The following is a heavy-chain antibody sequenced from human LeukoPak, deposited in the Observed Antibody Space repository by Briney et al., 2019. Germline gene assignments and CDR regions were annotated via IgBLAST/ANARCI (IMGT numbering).Heavy chain of an antibody. V-gene: IGHV1-24*01. Sequence: ASVKVSCKVSGYILTELSMHWVRQAPGKGLEWMGGFDPEDGETIYAQKFQGRVTMTEDTSTDTAYMELSSLRSEDTAVYYCATKVDYSNYYGLDYWGREPWSPSPQ. CDR1: GYILTELS. CDR2: FDPEDGET. CDR3: ATKVDYSNYYGLDY. D-gene: IGHD4-11*01. J-gene: IGHJ4*02.